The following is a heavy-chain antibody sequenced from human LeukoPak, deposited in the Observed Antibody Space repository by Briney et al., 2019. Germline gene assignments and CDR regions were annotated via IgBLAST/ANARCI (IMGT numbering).Heavy chain of an antibody. J-gene: IGHJ5*02. V-gene: IGHV3-23*01. CDR2: ISSSGGST. CDR3: ATPSSGWYP. CDR1: GLTFSSYA. Sequence: GGSLRLSCAASGLTFSSYAMSWVRQVAGKGLEWVSAISSSGGSTYYADSVKGRFTISRDNSKNTLYLQMNSLRVEDTAVYYCATPSSGWYPWGQGTLVTVSS. D-gene: IGHD6-19*01.